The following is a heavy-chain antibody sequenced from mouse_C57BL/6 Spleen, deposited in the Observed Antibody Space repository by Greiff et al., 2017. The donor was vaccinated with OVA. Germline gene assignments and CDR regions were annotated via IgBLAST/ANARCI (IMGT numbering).Heavy chain of an antibody. V-gene: IGHV1-55*01. J-gene: IGHJ2*01. D-gene: IGHD2-2*01. CDR3: ARRGLWFYYFDD. CDR2: IYPGSGST. Sequence: QVQLQQPGAELVKPGASVKMSCKASGYTFTSYWITWVKQRPGQGLEWIGDIYPGSGSTNYNEKFKSKATLTVDTSSSTAYMQLSSLTSEDSEFYYWARRGLWFYYFDDWGQGTTLTVSS. CDR1: GYTFTSYW.